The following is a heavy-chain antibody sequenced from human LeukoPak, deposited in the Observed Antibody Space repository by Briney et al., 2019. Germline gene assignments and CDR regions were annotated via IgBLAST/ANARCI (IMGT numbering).Heavy chain of an antibody. V-gene: IGHV3-7*01. CDR2: INQDGSKK. CDR1: GFSFSNDW. D-gene: IGHD2-2*01. J-gene: IGHJ4*02. Sequence: PGGSLRLSCAASGFSFSNDWMCWVRQAPGKGLEWVANINQDGSKKYYADSVKGRFTISGDNAKNSLYLQMSSLRAEDTAVYYCARDHAYRTDYWGQGTLVAVSS. CDR3: ARDHAYRTDY.